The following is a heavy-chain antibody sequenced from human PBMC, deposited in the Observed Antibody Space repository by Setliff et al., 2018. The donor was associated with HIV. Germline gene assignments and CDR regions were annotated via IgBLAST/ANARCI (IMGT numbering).Heavy chain of an antibody. CDR3: ARGGTTVPNYFDY. Sequence: SETLSLTCTVSGGSISSHYWSWIRQPPGMGLEWIGYVYYSGSTKYNPSLKSRVTISVDTSKNQFSVKLTSVTPADTALYYCARGGTTVPNYFDYWGQGTQVTVSS. V-gene: IGHV4-59*11. J-gene: IGHJ4*02. CDR1: GGSISSHY. D-gene: IGHD4-17*01. CDR2: VYYSGST.